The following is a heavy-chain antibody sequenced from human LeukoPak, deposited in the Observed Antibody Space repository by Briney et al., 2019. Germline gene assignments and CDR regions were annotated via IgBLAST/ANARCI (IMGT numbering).Heavy chain of an antibody. Sequence: GGSLRLSCAASGFTFSDFYMSWIRQAPGKGLEWVAVISYDGSNKYYADSVKGRFTISRDNSKNTLYLQMNSLRAEDTAVYYCAKDPHPPYYDYVWGSYRYPDYWGQGTLVTVSS. D-gene: IGHD3-16*02. CDR1: GFTFSDFY. V-gene: IGHV3-30*18. CDR3: AKDPHPPYYDYVWGSYRYPDY. J-gene: IGHJ4*02. CDR2: ISYDGSNK.